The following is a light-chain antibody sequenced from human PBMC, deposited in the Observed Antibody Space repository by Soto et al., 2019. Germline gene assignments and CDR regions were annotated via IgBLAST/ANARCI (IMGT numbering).Light chain of an antibody. Sequence: EIVMTQSPATLSVSPGERAALSCRASQSVTNSLAWYQQTPGQAPRLLIYEASTRATGIPARFSGSGSGTQFTLTISSLQSEDFAVYYCQQYDYWPPRWTFGQGTRVEI. V-gene: IGKV3-15*01. CDR1: QSVTNS. CDR2: EAS. CDR3: QQYDYWPPRWT. J-gene: IGKJ1*01.